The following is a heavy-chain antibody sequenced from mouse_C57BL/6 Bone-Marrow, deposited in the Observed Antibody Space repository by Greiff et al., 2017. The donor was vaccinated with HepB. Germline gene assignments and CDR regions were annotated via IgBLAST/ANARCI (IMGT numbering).Heavy chain of an antibody. CDR2: INPGSGGT. Sequence: QVQLQQSGAELVRPGTSVKVSCKASGYAFTNYLLEWVKQRPGQGLEWIGVINPGSGGTNYNEKFKGKATLTADKSSSTAYMQLSSLTSEDSAVYFCARDYYGSSYVGYFDVWGTGTTVTVSS. D-gene: IGHD1-1*01. CDR3: ARDYYGSSYVGYFDV. J-gene: IGHJ1*03. CDR1: GYAFTNYL. V-gene: IGHV1-54*01.